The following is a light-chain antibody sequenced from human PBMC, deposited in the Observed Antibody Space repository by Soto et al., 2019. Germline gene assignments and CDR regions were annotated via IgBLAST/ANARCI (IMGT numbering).Light chain of an antibody. CDR2: QGN. CDR1: SSDDGIYNL. J-gene: IGLJ1*01. Sequence: QSVLTQPASVSGSPGQSITISCTGTSSDDGIYNLVSWYQQHPGKAPKLIIYQGNKRPSGVSNRFSGSKSGNTASLTISGLQAEDEADYYCCSYANSGTFSVFGTGTKLTVL. CDR3: CSYANSGTFSV. V-gene: IGLV2-23*01.